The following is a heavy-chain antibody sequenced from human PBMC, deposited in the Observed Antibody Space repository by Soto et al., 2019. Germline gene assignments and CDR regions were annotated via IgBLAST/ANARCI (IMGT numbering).Heavy chain of an antibody. CDR2: IYHSGST. D-gene: IGHD3-22*01. CDR1: GYSISSGYY. J-gene: IGHJ4*02. V-gene: IGHV4-38-2*01. CDR3: ASGRITPIVAYYFDY. Sequence: SETLSLTCAVSGYSISSGYYWGWILQPPGKGLEWIGSIYHSGSTYYNPSLKSRVTISVDTSKNQFSLKLSSVTAADTAVYYCASGRITPIVAYYFDYWGQGTLVTVSS.